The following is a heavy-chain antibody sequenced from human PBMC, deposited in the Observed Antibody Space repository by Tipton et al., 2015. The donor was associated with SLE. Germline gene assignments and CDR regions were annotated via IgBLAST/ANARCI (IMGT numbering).Heavy chain of an antibody. CDR2: INHSGST. J-gene: IGHJ4*02. CDR1: GGSFSGYY. Sequence: LRLSCAVYGGSFSGYYWSWIRQPPGKGLEWIGEINHSGSTSYNPSLKSRVTISVDTSKNQFSLKLSSVTAADTAVYYCATFYGSGSSHFDYWGQGTLVTVSS. D-gene: IGHD3-10*01. CDR3: ATFYGSGSSHFDY. V-gene: IGHV4-34*01.